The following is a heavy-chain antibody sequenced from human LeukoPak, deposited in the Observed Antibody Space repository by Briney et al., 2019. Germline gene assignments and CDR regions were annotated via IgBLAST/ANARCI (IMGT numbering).Heavy chain of an antibody. D-gene: IGHD3-10*01. V-gene: IGHV1-3*01. J-gene: IGHJ6*04. CDR1: GYTFTSYA. Sequence: ASVKVSCKASGYTFTSYAMHWVRQAPGQRLEWMGWINAGNGNTKYSQKFQGRVTITRDTSASTAYMELSSLRSEDTAVYYCVRGASMVRGVIPSEGYDGIDVWGKGTTVTVSS. CDR3: VRGASMVRGVIPSEGYDGIDV. CDR2: INAGNGNT.